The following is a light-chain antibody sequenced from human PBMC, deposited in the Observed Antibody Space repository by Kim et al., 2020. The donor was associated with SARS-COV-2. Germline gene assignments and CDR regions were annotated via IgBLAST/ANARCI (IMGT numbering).Light chain of an antibody. V-gene: IGLV2-14*03. Sequence: GQSLTISCTGTSSDVGAYDYVSWYQQHPGKAPKLMIYDVSNRPSGISNRFSGSKSGNTASLTISGLQAQDEADYYCSSYTSTSTRVFGGGTQLTVL. CDR1: SSDVGAYDY. CDR2: DVS. CDR3: SSYTSTSTRV. J-gene: IGLJ3*02.